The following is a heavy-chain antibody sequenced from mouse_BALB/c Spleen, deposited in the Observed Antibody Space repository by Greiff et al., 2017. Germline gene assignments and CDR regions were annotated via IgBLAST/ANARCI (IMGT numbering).Heavy chain of an antibody. CDR2: IDPETGGT. Sequence: VQVVESGAELVRPGASVTLSCKASGYTFTDYEMHWVKQTPVHGLEWIGAIDPETGGTAYNQKFKGKATLTADKSSSTAYMELRSLTSEDSAVYYCTRNYYGYPFAYWGQGTLVTVSA. J-gene: IGHJ3*01. CDR3: TRNYYGYPFAY. V-gene: IGHV1-15*01. CDR1: GYTFTDYE. D-gene: IGHD1-2*01.